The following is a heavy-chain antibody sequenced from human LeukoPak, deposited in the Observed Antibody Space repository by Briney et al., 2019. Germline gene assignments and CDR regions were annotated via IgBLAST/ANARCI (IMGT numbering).Heavy chain of an antibody. D-gene: IGHD3-10*01. Sequence: GGSLRLSCAASGLTFSTYAMSWVRQAPGKGLEWVSAISGSGGNTFFADSVKGRFTIFRDNSKNRVYLQMNSLRAGDTAVYYCAKGNYYGSGSYGYFDYWGQGTLVTVSS. J-gene: IGHJ4*02. CDR3: AKGNYYGSGSYGYFDY. CDR2: ISGSGGNT. V-gene: IGHV3-23*01. CDR1: GLTFSTYA.